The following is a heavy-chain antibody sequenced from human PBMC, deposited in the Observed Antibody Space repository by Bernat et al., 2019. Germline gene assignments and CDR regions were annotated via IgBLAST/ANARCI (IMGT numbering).Heavy chain of an antibody. V-gene: IGHV4-34*01. J-gene: IGHJ4*02. CDR2: INHSGST. CDR1: GGSFSGYY. D-gene: IGHD2-15*01. CDR3: ALEWGYCSGGSCPYYFDY. Sequence: QVQLQQWGAGLLKPSETLSLTCAVYGGSFSGYYWSWIRQPPGKGLEWIGEINHSGSTNYNPSLKSRVTISVDTSKNQFCLKLSSVTAADTAVYYCALEWGYCSGGSCPYYFDYWGQGTLVTVSS.